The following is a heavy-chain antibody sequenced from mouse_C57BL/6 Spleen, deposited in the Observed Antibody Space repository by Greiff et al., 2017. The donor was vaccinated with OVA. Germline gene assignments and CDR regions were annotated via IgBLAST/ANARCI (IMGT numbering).Heavy chain of an antibody. V-gene: IGHV1-39*01. Sequence: EVQLQQSGPELVKPGASVKISCKASGYSFTDYYMNWVKQSNGKSLEWIGVINPNYGTTSYNQKFKGKATLTVDQSSSTAYMQLNSLTTEDSAVYYCAREGVITTVVATSRAMDYWGQGTSVTVSS. CDR2: INPNYGTT. CDR1: GYSFTDYY. J-gene: IGHJ4*01. D-gene: IGHD1-1*01. CDR3: AREGVITTVVATSRAMDY.